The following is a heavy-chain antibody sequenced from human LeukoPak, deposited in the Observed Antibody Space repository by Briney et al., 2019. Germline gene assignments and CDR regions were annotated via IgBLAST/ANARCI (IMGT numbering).Heavy chain of an antibody. CDR2: ISSSGGAI. J-gene: IGHJ4*02. Sequence: GGSLRLSCAASGFTFSSYEMNWFRQAPGKGLERLSYISSSGGAIYYADSVKGRFTISRDNAKNSLYLQMNSLRVEDTAVYFCAREGTGDRVFDYWGQGTLVTVSS. V-gene: IGHV3-48*03. CDR1: GFTFSSYE. CDR3: AREGTGDRVFDY. D-gene: IGHD7-27*01.